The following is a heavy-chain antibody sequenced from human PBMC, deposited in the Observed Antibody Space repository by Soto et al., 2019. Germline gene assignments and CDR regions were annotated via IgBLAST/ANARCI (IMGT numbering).Heavy chain of an antibody. Sequence: ETLSLTCTFSGGSISSYYWSWIRQPPGKGLEWIGYIYYSGSTNYNPSLKSRVTISVDTSKNQFSLKLSSVTAADTAVYYCARDRWVAAAGLDYWGQGTLVTVSS. J-gene: IGHJ4*02. V-gene: IGHV4-59*01. D-gene: IGHD6-13*01. CDR2: IYYSGST. CDR1: GGSISSYY. CDR3: ARDRWVAAAGLDY.